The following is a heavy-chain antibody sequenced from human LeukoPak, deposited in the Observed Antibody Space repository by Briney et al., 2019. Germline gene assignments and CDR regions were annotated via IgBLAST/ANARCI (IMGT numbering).Heavy chain of an antibody. D-gene: IGHD4-17*01. Sequence: ASVKVSCKASGYTFTSYYMHWVRQAPGQGLEWMGIINPSGGSTSYAQKFQGRVTMTTDTSTSTAYMELRSLRSDDTAVYYCARGDTYGDYGMDVWGQGTTVTVSS. CDR3: ARGDTYGDYGMDV. CDR2: INPSGGST. CDR1: GYTFTSYY. J-gene: IGHJ6*02. V-gene: IGHV1-46*01.